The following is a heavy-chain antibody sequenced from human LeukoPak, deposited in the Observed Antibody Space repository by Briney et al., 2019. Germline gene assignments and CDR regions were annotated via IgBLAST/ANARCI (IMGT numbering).Heavy chain of an antibody. J-gene: IGHJ4*02. CDR3: ARHRSSWYLPFDY. V-gene: IGHV4-59*08. Sequence: SETLSLTCTVSGGSISSYYWSWIRQPPGKGLEWIGYIYYTGSTNYNPSLKSRVTISVDTSKNQFSLKLTPVTAADTAVYYCARHRSSWYLPFDYWGQGTLVTVSS. CDR1: GGSISSYY. CDR2: IYYTGST. D-gene: IGHD6-13*01.